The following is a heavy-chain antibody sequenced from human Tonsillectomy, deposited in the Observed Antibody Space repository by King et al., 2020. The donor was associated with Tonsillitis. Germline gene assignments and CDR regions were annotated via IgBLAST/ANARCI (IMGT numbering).Heavy chain of an antibody. D-gene: IGHD3-9*01. J-gene: IGHJ5*02. CDR1: GFTFSSYS. CDR3: VPYYDILTGFYPSWFDP. V-gene: IGHV3-21*01. Sequence: VQLVESGGGLVKPGGSLRLSSAASGFTFSSYSMNWVRQAPGKGLEWVSSISSSSNYIYYADSVRGRFTISRDNSKNSLYLQMNSLRAEDTAVYYCVPYYDILTGFYPSWFDPWGQGTLVTVSS. CDR2: ISSSSNYI.